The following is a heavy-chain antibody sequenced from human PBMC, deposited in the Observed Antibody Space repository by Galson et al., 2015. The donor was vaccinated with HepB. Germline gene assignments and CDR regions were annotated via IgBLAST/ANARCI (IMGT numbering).Heavy chain of an antibody. D-gene: IGHD6-13*01. CDR2: IPYAGSNK. Sequence: SLRLSCAASGFTVSNYAMHWVRQAPDMGLEWVAVIPYAGSNKNYAESVKGRFTISRDNSKNTVYLQMTSLRAEDTAVYYCARDPVSSYSSSRYDYWGQGTLVTVSS. CDR1: GFTVSNYA. V-gene: IGHV3-30*04. CDR3: ARDPVSSYSSSRYDY. J-gene: IGHJ4*02.